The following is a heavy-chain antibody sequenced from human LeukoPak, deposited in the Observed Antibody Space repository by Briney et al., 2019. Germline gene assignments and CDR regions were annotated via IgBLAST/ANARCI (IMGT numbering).Heavy chain of an antibody. V-gene: IGHV4-39*01. J-gene: IGHJ5*02. CDR2: IYYTGTT. Sequence: SETLSLTYTVSGASISTSSTYWGWIRQPPGKDLEWIGSIYYTGTTYYNPSLTSRVTISVDTSKNQFSLKLTSVTAADTAVYYCARSLAGDGPTHNWFDPWGQGTLVTVSS. CDR1: GASISTSSTY. CDR3: ARSLAGDGPTHNWFDP. D-gene: IGHD6-13*01.